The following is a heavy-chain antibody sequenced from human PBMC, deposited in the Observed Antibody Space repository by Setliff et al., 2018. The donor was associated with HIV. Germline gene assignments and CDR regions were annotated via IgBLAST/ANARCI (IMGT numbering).Heavy chain of an antibody. CDR2: IYHSGNT. J-gene: IGHJ3*02. CDR1: GDSISSDFY. V-gene: IGHV4-38-2*02. D-gene: IGHD2-21*02. Sequence: SETLSLTCTVSGDSISSDFYWGWIRQPPGKGLEWIGSIYHSGNTYYMPSLQSRVTISVDMSKNQFSLNLNSVTAADTAVYYCARGQGCGGGCHYAFEMWGQGTMVTRLL. CDR3: ARGQGCGGGCHYAFEM.